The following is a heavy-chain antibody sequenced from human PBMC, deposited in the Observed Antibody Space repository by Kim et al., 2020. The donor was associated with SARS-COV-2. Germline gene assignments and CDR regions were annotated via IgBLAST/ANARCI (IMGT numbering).Heavy chain of an antibody. CDR3: ARDASYPVDAFDI. D-gene: IGHD2-2*02. CDR2: IYSGGST. CDR1: GFTVSTNY. V-gene: IGHV3-53*01. J-gene: IGHJ3*02. Sequence: GGSLRLSCAASGFTVSTNYMSWVRQAPGKGLEWVSVIYSGGSTYYADSVKGRFTISRDNSKNTLYLQMNSLRAEDTAVYYCARDASYPVDAFDIWGQGTMATVSS.